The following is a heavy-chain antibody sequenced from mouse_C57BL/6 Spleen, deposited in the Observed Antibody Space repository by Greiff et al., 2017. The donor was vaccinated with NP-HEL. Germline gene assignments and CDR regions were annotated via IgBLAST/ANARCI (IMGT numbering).Heavy chain of an antibody. D-gene: IGHD2-4*01. Sequence: QLQQSGPELVKPGASVKISCKASGYAFSSSWMNWVKQRPGKGLEWIGRIYPGDGDTNYNGKFKGKATLTADKSSSTAYMQLSSLTSEDSAVYFCARFPYDYDEAYWGQGTLVTVSA. V-gene: IGHV1-82*01. J-gene: IGHJ3*01. CDR1: GYAFSSSW. CDR2: IYPGDGDT. CDR3: ARFPYDYDEAY.